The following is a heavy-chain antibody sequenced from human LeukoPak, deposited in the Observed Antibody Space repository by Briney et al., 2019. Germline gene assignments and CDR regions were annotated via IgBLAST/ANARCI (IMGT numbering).Heavy chain of an antibody. D-gene: IGHD6-19*01. V-gene: IGHV3-23*01. CDR3: AKLAGVRGWFVYYFDY. J-gene: IGHJ4*02. CDR2: MSGRGDTS. CDR1: GFTFGTHA. Sequence: GGSLRLSCAASGFTFGTHAMTWVRQAPGKGLEWVSGMSGRGDTSYYADSVKGRFTISRDNSKNTLFLQMNSLRAEDTAVYYCAKLAGVRGWFVYYFDYWGQGTLVTVS.